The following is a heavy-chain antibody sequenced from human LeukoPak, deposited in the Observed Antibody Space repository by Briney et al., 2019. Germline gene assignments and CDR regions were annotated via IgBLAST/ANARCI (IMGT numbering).Heavy chain of an antibody. Sequence: SETLSLTCTVSGYSISSGYYWGWIRQPPGKGLEWIGSIYHSGRTFYNPSLKSRVTISVDTSKNQFSLKLTSVTAADTAVYYCARDAGYSGYEDFSDWGQGTLVTVSS. CDR1: GYSISSGYY. CDR2: IYHSGRT. D-gene: IGHD5-12*01. V-gene: IGHV4-38-2*02. CDR3: ARDAGYSGYEDFSD. J-gene: IGHJ4*02.